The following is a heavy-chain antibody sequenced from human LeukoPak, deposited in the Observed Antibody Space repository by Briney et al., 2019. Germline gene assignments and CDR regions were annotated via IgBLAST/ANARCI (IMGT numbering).Heavy chain of an antibody. V-gene: IGHV3-21*01. CDR2: ISSSSSYI. Sequence: PGGSLRLSCAASGFTFSSYSMNWVRQAPGKGLEWVSSISSSSSYIYYADSVKGLFTISRDNAKNSLYLQMNSLRAEDTAVYYCARNQLLSAYYYGMDVWGKGTTVTVSS. CDR1: GFTFSSYS. J-gene: IGHJ6*04. CDR3: ARNQLLSAYYYGMDV. D-gene: IGHD2-2*01.